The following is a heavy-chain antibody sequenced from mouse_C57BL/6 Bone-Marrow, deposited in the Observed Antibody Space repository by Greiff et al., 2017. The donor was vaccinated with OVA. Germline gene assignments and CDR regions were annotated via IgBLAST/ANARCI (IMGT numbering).Heavy chain of an antibody. CDR3: ARDSDGYYTYYFDY. Sequence: EVQLVESGGGLVKPGGSLKLSCAASGFTFSSYAMSWVRQTPEKRLAWVATISDGGSYTYYPDNVKGRFTISRDNAKNNLYLQMSHLKSEDTAMYYCARDSDGYYTYYFDYWGQGTTLTVSS. J-gene: IGHJ2*01. V-gene: IGHV5-4*01. CDR1: GFTFSSYA. CDR2: ISDGGSYT. D-gene: IGHD2-3*01.